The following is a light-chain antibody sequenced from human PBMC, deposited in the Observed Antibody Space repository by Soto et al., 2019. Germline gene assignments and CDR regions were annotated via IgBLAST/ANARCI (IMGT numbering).Light chain of an antibody. CDR3: SSYSSRTLDVI. V-gene: IGLV2-14*01. CDR2: EVN. Sequence: QSALTQPASVSGSPGQSITLSCIGTGSDVGSYNYVSWYQQRPGKAPKLMIYEVNNRPSGVSDRFSGSKSGNTASLTISGLQTEDEADYYCSSYSSRTLDVIFGGGTKLTVL. CDR1: GSDVGSYNY. J-gene: IGLJ2*01.